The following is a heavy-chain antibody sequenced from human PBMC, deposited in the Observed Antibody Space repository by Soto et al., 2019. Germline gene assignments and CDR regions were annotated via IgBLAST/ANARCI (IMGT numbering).Heavy chain of an antibody. CDR1: GFTFRSCA. CDR2: IIDSGAST. J-gene: IGHJ6*02. Sequence: GGSLRLSCAASGFTFRSCAMGWVRQAPGKGLEWVSDIIDSGASTYYAESVKGRFTISRDNSKSTLYLQMNSLRAEDTVLYYCAKGRSYYYYYGVDVWGQGTTVTVSS. V-gene: IGHV3-23*01. CDR3: AKGRSYYYYYGVDV.